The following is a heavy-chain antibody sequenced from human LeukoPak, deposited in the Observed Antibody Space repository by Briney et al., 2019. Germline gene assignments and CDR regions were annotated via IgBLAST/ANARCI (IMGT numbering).Heavy chain of an antibody. CDR2: ISGSGGST. Sequence: GGSLRLSCAASGFTFSSYAMSWVRQAPGKGLEWVSAISGSGGSTYYADSVKGRFTISRDNSKNTLYLQMNSLRAEDTAVYYCAKPRGYYYYYGMDVWGQGTTVTVSS. V-gene: IGHV3-23*01. J-gene: IGHJ6*02. CDR3: AKPRGYYYYYGMDV. D-gene: IGHD3-10*01. CDR1: GFTFSSYA.